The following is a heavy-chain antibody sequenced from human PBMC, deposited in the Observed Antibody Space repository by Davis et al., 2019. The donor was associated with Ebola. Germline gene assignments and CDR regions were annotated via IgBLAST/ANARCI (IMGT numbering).Heavy chain of an antibody. CDR3: ARAPAGRWQWPGTSCDQ. D-gene: IGHD6-19*01. J-gene: IGHJ5*02. Sequence: PGGSLRLSCAATGFTFSSNSMNWVRQAPGKGLEWVSSITSDSGRTSYAESVKGRFTISRDNAKNSLYLQMTSLRAEDTAVYYCARAPAGRWQWPGTSCDQWGQGTLVTVSS. CDR2: ITSDSGRT. CDR1: GFTFSSNS. V-gene: IGHV3-21*01.